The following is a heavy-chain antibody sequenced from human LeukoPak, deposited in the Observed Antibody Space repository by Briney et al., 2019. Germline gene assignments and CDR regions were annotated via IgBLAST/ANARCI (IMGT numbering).Heavy chain of an antibody. CDR2: IYPGDSDT. D-gene: IGHD6-19*01. Sequence: GEPLKSSCKGSGYSFTSYWIGWARQMPGKGLEWMGIIYPGDSDTRYSPSSQGQVTISADKSISTAYLQWSSLKASDTAMYYCARHIAVAGIGYYYYYNMDVWGKGTTVTVSS. CDR1: GYSFTSYW. V-gene: IGHV5-51*01. CDR3: ARHIAVAGIGYYYYYNMDV. J-gene: IGHJ6*03.